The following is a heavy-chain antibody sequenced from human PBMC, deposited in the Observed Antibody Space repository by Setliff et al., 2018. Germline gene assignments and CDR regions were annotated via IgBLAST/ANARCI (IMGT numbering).Heavy chain of an antibody. V-gene: IGHV4-4*07. Sequence: PSETLSLTCTVSGGSISSYYWSWIRQPAGKGLEWIGRIYTSGSTNYNPSLKSRVTMSVDTSKNQFSLKLSSVTAADTAVYYCARAGGGSSFTAYYYNYYMDVWGKGTTVTVSS. CDR2: IYTSGST. D-gene: IGHD6-13*01. J-gene: IGHJ6*03. CDR3: ARAGGGSSFTAYYYNYYMDV. CDR1: GGSISSYY.